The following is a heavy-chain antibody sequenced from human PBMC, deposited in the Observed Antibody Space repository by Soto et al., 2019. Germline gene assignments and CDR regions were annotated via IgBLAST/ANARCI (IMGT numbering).Heavy chain of an antibody. CDR2: ISGSGGST. CDR1: GFTFSSYA. D-gene: IGHD4-17*01. J-gene: IGHJ4*02. V-gene: IGHV3-23*01. CDR3: AKSTWATVTTEGYFDY. Sequence: EVHRLESGGGLVQPGGYLRLSCAASGFTFSSYAMSWVRQAPGKGLEWVSAISGSGGSTYYADYVKGRFTISRDNSKNTLYLQMNSLRAEDTAVYYCAKSTWATVTTEGYFDYWGQGTLVTVSS.